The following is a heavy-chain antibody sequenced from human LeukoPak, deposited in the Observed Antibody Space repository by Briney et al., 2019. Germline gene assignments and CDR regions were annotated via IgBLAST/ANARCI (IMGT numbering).Heavy chain of an antibody. CDR2: INPNSGGT. J-gene: IGHJ4*02. D-gene: IGHD2-21*01. CDR1: GYTFTGYY. Sequence: ASVKVSCKASGYTFTGYYMHWVRQAPGQGLEWMGWINPNSGGTNYAQKFQGRVTMTTDTSTSTAYMELRSLRSDDTAVYYCARDFDVTDSPSFDYWGQGTLVTVSS. V-gene: IGHV1-2*02. CDR3: ARDFDVTDSPSFDY.